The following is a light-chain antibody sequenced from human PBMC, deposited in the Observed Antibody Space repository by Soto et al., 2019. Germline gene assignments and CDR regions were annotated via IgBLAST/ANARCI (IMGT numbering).Light chain of an antibody. CDR3: QQYNNWPPVT. CDR1: QSVSSN. CDR2: GAS. V-gene: IGKV3-15*01. Sequence: EIVMTQSPATLSVSPGERATLSCRASQSVSSNLAWYQQKPGQAPRLLIYGASTRATGIPARFSGCGSGTEFTLTISSLQSEDFVVYYCQQYNNWPPVTFGQGTKVDIK. J-gene: IGKJ2*01.